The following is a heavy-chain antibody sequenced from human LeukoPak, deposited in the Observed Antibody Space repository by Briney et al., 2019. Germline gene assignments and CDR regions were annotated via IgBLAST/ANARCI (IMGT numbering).Heavy chain of an antibody. CDR3: ARELYFYGSGTAFEY. V-gene: IGHV3-30*03. Sequence: GGSLRLSCAASGFTFSSYAMSWVRQAPGKGLEWVAVISYDGSNKYYADSVKGRLTISRDNSKNTLYLQMDSLRAEDTAVYYCARELYFYGSGTAFEYWGQGTLVTVSS. CDR1: GFTFSSYA. CDR2: ISYDGSNK. J-gene: IGHJ4*02. D-gene: IGHD3-10*01.